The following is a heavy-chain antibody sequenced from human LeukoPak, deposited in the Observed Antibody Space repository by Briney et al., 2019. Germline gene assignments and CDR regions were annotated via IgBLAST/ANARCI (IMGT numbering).Heavy chain of an antibody. CDR2: IIDSGSIT. V-gene: IGHV3-23*01. Sequence: QPGGSLRLSCAASGFAFSSQAMGWVRQAPGKGLEWVSVIIDSGSITYYADSVKGRFTISRDKSKNTLFLQMNSLRAEDTAVYYCAKDARRTSGWYFFDYWGQGTLVTVSS. D-gene: IGHD6-19*01. CDR3: AKDARRTSGWYFFDY. J-gene: IGHJ4*02. CDR1: GFAFSSQA.